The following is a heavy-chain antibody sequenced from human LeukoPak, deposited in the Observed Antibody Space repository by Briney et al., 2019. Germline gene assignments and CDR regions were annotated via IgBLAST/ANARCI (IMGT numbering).Heavy chain of an antibody. CDR1: GFTFDDYA. D-gene: IGHD3-22*01. J-gene: IGHJ4*02. Sequence: GGSLRLSCAASGFTFDDYAMHCVRQAPGKGLEWVSGISWNSGSIGYADSVKGRFTISRDNAKNSLYLQMNSLRAEDMALYYCAKANYYDSSGSIYYFDYWGQGTLVTVSS. CDR3: AKANYYDSSGSIYYFDY. CDR2: ISWNSGSI. V-gene: IGHV3-9*03.